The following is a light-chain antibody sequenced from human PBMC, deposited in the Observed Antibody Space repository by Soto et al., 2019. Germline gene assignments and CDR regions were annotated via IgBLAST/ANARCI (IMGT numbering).Light chain of an antibody. CDR3: QQFYTSPYT. CDR1: HNLLYSSNNKDY. CDR2: WAS. Sequence: DIVMTQSPDSLAVSLGSXXTXXFXSXHNLLYSSNNKDYLAWYQQKPGQPPKVLIYWASTRESGVPDRFSGSGSATDFTLTINSLQAEDVAVYFCQQFYTSPYTFGQGTRLEIK. J-gene: IGKJ5*01. V-gene: IGKV4-1*01.